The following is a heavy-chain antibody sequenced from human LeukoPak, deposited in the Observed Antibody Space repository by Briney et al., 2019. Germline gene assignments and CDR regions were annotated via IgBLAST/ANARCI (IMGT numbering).Heavy chain of an antibody. V-gene: IGHV3-21*01. D-gene: IGHD3-10*01. CDR2: ISSSSSYI. CDR3: AREIYGSGSPL. J-gene: IGHJ4*02. CDR1: GFTFSSYS. Sequence: GGSLRLSCAASGFTFSSYSMNWVRQAPGKGLEWVSSISSSSSYIYYAVSVKGRFTISRDNAKNSLYLQMNSLRAEDTAVYYCAREIYGSGSPLWGQGTLVTVSS.